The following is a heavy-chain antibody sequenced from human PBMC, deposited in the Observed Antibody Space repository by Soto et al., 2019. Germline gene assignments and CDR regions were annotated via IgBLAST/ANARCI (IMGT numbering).Heavy chain of an antibody. Sequence: GESLKISCAASGFTFSSYGMHWVRQAPGKGLEWVAVISYDGSNKYYADSVKGRFTISRDNSKNTLYLQMNSLRAEDTAVYYCAKSRGFMVRVQDAFDIWGQGTMVTVSS. D-gene: IGHD3-10*01. J-gene: IGHJ3*02. CDR2: ISYDGSNK. V-gene: IGHV3-30*18. CDR1: GFTFSSYG. CDR3: AKSRGFMVRVQDAFDI.